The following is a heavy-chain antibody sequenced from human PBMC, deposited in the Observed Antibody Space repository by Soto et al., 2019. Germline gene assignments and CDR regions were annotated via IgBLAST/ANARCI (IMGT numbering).Heavy chain of an antibody. V-gene: IGHV4-31*03. CDR2: IYYSGST. Sequence: TLSLTCTFSGCSISRGGYYWSWIRQHPGKGPEWIGYIYYSGSTYYNPSLKSRVTISVDTSKNQFSLKLSSVTAADTAVYYCARPKDYDDCLDLWGQGTLVTVS. CDR3: ARPKDYDDCLDL. CDR1: GCSISRGGYY. D-gene: IGHD3-22*01. J-gene: IGHJ4*02.